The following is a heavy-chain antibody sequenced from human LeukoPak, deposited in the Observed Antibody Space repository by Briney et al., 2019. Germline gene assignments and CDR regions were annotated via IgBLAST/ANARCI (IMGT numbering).Heavy chain of an antibody. J-gene: IGHJ3*02. CDR1: GGSISSGDYY. CDR3: ASDMVRGVMVHAFDI. Sequence: SETLSLTCTVSGGSISSGDYYWSWIRQPPGKGLEWIGYIYYSGSTYYNPSLKSRVTISVDTSKNQFSLKLSSVTAADTAVYYCASDMVRGVMVHAFDIWGQGTMVTVFS. D-gene: IGHD3-10*01. CDR2: IYYSGST. V-gene: IGHV4-30-4*01.